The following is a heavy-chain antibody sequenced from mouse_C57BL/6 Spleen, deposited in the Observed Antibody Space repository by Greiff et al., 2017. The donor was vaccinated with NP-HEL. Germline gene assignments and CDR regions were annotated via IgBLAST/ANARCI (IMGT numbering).Heavy chain of an antibody. D-gene: IGHD2-1*01. V-gene: IGHV5-6*01. Sequence: EVQLVESGGDLVKPGGSLKLSCAASGFTFSSYGMSWVRQTPDKRLEWVATISSGGSYTYYPDSVKGRFTISRDNAKNTLYLQMSSLKSEDTAMYYCARSPLYGNYLYYFDYWGQGTTLTVSS. J-gene: IGHJ2*01. CDR2: ISSGGSYT. CDR1: GFTFSSYG. CDR3: ARSPLYGNYLYYFDY.